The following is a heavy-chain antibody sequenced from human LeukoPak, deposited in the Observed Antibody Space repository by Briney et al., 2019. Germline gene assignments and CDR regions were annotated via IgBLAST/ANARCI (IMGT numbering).Heavy chain of an antibody. J-gene: IGHJ4*02. V-gene: IGHV1-2*02. CDR3: SRSSAAAGAVGY. CDR2: INPNTGGT. CDR1: GYSFTAHY. Sequence: VASVKVSCKASGYSFTAHYIHWVRQAPGQGLEWMGCINPNTGGTNYAQKSQGRVTMTSDTSTTTAYMGLSSLSSDDTAVYSCSRSSAAAGAVGYWGQGTLVTVSS. D-gene: IGHD6-13*01.